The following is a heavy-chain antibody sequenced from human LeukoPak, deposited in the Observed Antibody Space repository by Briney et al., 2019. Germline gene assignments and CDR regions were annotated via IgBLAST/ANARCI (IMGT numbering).Heavy chain of an antibody. V-gene: IGHV4-59*08. Sequence: TSETLSLTCTVSGGSISSYYWSWIRQPPGKGLEWIGYIYYSGSTNYNPSLKSRVTISVDTSKNQFSLKLSSVTAADTAVYYCARQWGYFDYWGQGTRVTVSS. J-gene: IGHJ4*02. CDR2: IYYSGST. CDR3: ARQWGYFDY. CDR1: GGSISSYY. D-gene: IGHD3-16*01.